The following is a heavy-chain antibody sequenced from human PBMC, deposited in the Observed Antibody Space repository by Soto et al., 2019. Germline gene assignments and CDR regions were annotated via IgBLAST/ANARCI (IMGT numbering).Heavy chain of an antibody. D-gene: IGHD4-17*01. J-gene: IGHJ4*02. CDR3: ARDAVTTGWGY. CDR2: ISGYNGKT. CDR1: GYTFTSYG. V-gene: IGHV1-18*01. Sequence: GASVKVSCKASGYTFTSYGISWVRQAPGQGLEWMGWISGYNGKTNYAQKVQDRVTMTTDTSTSTVYMELRSLRSDDTAVYYCARDAVTTGWGYWGQGTLVTVSS.